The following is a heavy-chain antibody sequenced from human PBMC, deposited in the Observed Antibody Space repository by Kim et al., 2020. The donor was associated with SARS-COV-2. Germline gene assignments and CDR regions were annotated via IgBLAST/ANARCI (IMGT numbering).Heavy chain of an antibody. V-gene: IGHV1-18*01. D-gene: IGHD6-13*01. CDR1: GYTFTSYG. CDR2: ISAYNGNT. Sequence: ASVKVSCKASGYTFTSYGISWVRQAPGQGLEWMGWISAYNGNTNYAQKLQGRVTMTTDTSTSTAYMELRSLRSDDTAVYYCAREEILSSSWYPPDYWGQGTLVTVSS. J-gene: IGHJ4*02. CDR3: AREEILSSSWYPPDY.